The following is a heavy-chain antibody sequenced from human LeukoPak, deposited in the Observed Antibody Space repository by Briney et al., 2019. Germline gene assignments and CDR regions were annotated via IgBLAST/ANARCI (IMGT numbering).Heavy chain of an antibody. CDR2: MKEDGSEI. CDR3: TVERRQLFTANWPY. V-gene: IGHV3-7*01. Sequence: GGSLRLSCAASGFTCRDYWMTWVGPAPGKGLAWVANMKEDGSEIFYADSVTGRSTLSRANAENSLFLQMSSLRAEDTAVYYWTVERRQLFTANWPYWGHGTLVTVST. J-gene: IGHJ4*01. D-gene: IGHD1-1*01. CDR1: GFTCRDYW.